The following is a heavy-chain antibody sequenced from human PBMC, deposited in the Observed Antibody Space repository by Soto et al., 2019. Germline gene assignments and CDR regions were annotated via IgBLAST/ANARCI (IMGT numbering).Heavy chain of an antibody. CDR3: ARGGIVTGRFDN. Sequence: GGSLRLSCAASGFTFSSYWMSWVRQTPGKGLEWVANIKPDGSEKNYVDSVKGRFTISRDNAKNSLSLQMNCLRAEDTAVYYWARGGIVTGRFDNWGQGTLVTVSS. CDR1: GFTFSSYW. J-gene: IGHJ5*02. CDR2: IKPDGSEK. D-gene: IGHD6-19*01. V-gene: IGHV3-7*04.